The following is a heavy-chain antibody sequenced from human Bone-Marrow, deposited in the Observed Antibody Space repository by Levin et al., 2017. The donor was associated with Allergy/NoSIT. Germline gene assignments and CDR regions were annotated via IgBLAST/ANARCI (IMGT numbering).Heavy chain of an antibody. J-gene: IGHJ4*02. CDR1: GDIFSSYM. CDR3: ARGGFCTSGSCTIDF. V-gene: IGHV1-69*13. D-gene: IGHD2-8*01. CDR2: IILMFGPA. Sequence: GASVKVSCKISGDIFSSYMIGWVRQAPGEGPEWMGGIILMFGPAHYAQKFQGRVSISADDSTTTVYMELTNLKSDDTAMYYCARGGFCTSGSCTIDFWGQGTLVTVSS.